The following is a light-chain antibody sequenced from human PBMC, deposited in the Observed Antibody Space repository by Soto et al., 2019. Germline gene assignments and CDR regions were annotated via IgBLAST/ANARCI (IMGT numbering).Light chain of an antibody. CDR2: GAS. J-gene: IGKJ4*01. CDR1: QSVSSN. CDR3: QQYNDWPLT. Sequence: EIVLTQSPGTLSLSLGERATLSCRASQSVSSNLAWYQQKPGQAPRLLIYGASTRATGIPARFSGSGSGTEFTLTISSLQSEDFAVYYCQQYNDWPLTFGGGTKVDIK. V-gene: IGKV3-15*01.